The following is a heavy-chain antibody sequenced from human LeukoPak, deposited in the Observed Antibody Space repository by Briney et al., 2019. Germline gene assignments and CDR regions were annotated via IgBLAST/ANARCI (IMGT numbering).Heavy chain of an antibody. CDR3: ARDAAYCGGDCPFDY. J-gene: IGHJ4*02. Sequence: SVKVSCKASGGTFSSYAISWVRQAPGQGLEWMGRIIPIFGIANYAQKFQGRVTITADKSTGTAYMELSSLRSEDTAVYYCARDAAYCGGDCPFDYWGQGTLVTVSS. V-gene: IGHV1-69*04. D-gene: IGHD2-21*02. CDR1: GGTFSSYA. CDR2: IIPIFGIA.